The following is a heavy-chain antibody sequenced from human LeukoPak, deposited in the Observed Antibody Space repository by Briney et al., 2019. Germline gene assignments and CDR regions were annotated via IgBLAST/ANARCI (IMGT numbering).Heavy chain of an antibody. CDR2: INSDGSST. CDR1: GFTFSSYW. D-gene: IGHD3-3*01. V-gene: IGHV3-74*01. Sequence: GGSLRLSCAATGFTFSSYWMHWVRQAPGKGLVWVSRINSDGSSTSYADPVKGRFTISRDSAKNSLYLQMNSLRAEDTAVYYCARAEWSNWYFDLWGRGTLVTVSS. CDR3: ARAEWSNWYFDL. J-gene: IGHJ2*01.